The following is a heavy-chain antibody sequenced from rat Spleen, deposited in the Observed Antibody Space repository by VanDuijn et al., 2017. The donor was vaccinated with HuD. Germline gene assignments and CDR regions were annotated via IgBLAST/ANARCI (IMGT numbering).Heavy chain of an antibody. CDR3: VKDRDGGYSFDY. CDR1: GFTFSDYY. J-gene: IGHJ2*01. Sequence: EVQLVESDGGLVQPGRSLKLSCAASGFTFSDYYMAWVRQAPTKGLEWVATISSDGRRNYYRDSVKGRFTISRDNAENTVYLQMNSLRSEDTATYYCVKDRDGGYSFDYWGQGVMVTVSS. V-gene: IGHV5-29*01. D-gene: IGHD1-11*01. CDR2: ISSDGRRN.